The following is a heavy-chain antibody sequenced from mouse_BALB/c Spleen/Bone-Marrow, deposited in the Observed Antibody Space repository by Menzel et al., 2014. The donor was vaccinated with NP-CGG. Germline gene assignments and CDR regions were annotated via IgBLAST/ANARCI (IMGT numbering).Heavy chain of an antibody. CDR2: MWAGGST. CDR3: ARAPLYYGSSIYAMDY. D-gene: IGHD1-1*01. CDR1: GFSLTSYG. V-gene: IGHV2-9*02. J-gene: IGHJ4*01. Sequence: VQLQQSGPGLVAPSQSLSISCTVSGFSLTSYGVHWVRPPPGEGLEWLGVMWAGGSTDYNSALMSRLSITKDNSKSQLFLKMNSLQTDDTAMYFCARAPLYYGSSIYAMDYWGQGTSVTVSS.